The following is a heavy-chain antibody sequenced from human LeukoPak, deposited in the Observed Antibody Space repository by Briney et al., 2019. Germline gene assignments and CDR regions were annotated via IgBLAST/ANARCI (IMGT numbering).Heavy chain of an antibody. V-gene: IGHV4-39*07. CDR1: GGSISSSSYY. J-gene: IGHJ3*02. D-gene: IGHD3-10*01. CDR2: IYYSGST. CDR3: AREAHGLGFGELFSDALDI. Sequence: SETLSLTCTVSGGSISSSSYYWGWIRQPPGKGLEWIGSIYYSGSTYYNPSLKSRVTVSVDTSKKEFSLNLRSVTAADTAVYYCAREAHGLGFGELFSDALDIWGQGTMVTVSS.